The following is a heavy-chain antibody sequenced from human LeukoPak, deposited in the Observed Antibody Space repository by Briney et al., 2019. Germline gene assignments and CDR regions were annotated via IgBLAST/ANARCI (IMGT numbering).Heavy chain of an antibody. CDR1: GGSISSYY. CDR3: ARHRHGYVPRPVNWFGP. D-gene: IGHD3-16*01. V-gene: IGHV4-59*08. CDR2: IYYSGST. J-gene: IGHJ5*02. Sequence: SETLSLTCTVSGGSISSYYWSWIRQPPGKGLEWIGYIYYSGSTNYNPSLKSRVTISVDTSKNQFSLKVSSVTAADTAVYYCARHRHGYVPRPVNWFGPWGQGTLVTVSS.